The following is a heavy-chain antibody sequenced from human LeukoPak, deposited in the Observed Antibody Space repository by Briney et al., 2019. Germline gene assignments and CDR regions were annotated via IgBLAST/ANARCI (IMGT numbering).Heavy chain of an antibody. D-gene: IGHD6-6*01. J-gene: IGHJ5*02. Sequence: KPGGSLRLSCAASGFTFSSYSMNWVRQAPGKGLEWVSSISSSSSYIYYADSVKGRFTISRDNSKNTLYLQMNSLRVEGTALYYCAKEVAARGRPLFDPWGQGTLVTVAS. CDR1: GFTFSSYS. V-gene: IGHV3-21*04. CDR3: AKEVAARGRPLFDP. CDR2: ISSSSSYI.